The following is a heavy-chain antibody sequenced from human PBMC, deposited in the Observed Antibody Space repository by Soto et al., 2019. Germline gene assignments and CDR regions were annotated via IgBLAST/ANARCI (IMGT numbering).Heavy chain of an antibody. V-gene: IGHV5-51*01. Sequence: PGESLKISCKGSGYSFISYWIGWVRQMPGKGLEWMGIIYPGDSDTRYSPSFQGQVTISADKAISTAYLQWSSLKASDTAMYYCARHGLYDFWSGYPYGMDVWGQGTTVTV. D-gene: IGHD3-3*01. CDR1: GYSFISYW. J-gene: IGHJ6*02. CDR2: IYPGDSDT. CDR3: ARHGLYDFWSGYPYGMDV.